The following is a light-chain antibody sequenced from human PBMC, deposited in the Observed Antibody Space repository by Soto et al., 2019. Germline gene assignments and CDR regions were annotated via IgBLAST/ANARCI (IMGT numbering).Light chain of an antibody. V-gene: IGKV2-30*01. CDR3: MQGTHWPPG. CDR1: QSLVYSDGNTY. CDR2: KVS. J-gene: IGKJ3*01. Sequence: DVVMTQSPLSLPVTLGQPASISCRSSQSLVYSDGNTYLNWFQQRPGQSPRRLIYKVSNRDSGXXXXXXXXXXXXXXXXXISRVEAEDVGVYYCMQGTHWPPGFGPGTKVDIK.